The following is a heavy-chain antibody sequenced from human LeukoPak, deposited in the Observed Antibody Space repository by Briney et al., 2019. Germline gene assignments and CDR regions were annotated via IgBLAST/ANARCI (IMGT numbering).Heavy chain of an antibody. CDR2: IFHTGTT. Sequence: PSETLSLTCTVSGGSISTYYWRWIRQPPGKGLECLGFIFHTGTTNYNPSLKSRVTISVDTSKNQFSLKLSSVTAADTAIYYCARTYCGTNACPFDHWGQGNLGTVSS. CDR1: GGSISTYY. V-gene: IGHV4-59*08. CDR3: ARTYCGTNACPFDH. D-gene: IGHD2-21*01. J-gene: IGHJ4*02.